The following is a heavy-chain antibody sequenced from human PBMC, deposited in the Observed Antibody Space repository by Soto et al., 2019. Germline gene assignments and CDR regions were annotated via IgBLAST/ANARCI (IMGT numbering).Heavy chain of an antibody. CDR3: ARHAGIVVPGTVDY. J-gene: IGHJ4*02. Sequence: SSVTLSLTCTVSGGSISSYYWIWLRQPPGKGLEWIGYIYYSGSTNYNPSLKSRVTISADKSINTAYLQWSSLKASDSAMYYCARHAGIVVPGTVDYWGQGTLVTVSS. CDR2: IYYSGST. D-gene: IGHD6-19*01. V-gene: IGHV4-59*08. CDR1: GGSISSYY.